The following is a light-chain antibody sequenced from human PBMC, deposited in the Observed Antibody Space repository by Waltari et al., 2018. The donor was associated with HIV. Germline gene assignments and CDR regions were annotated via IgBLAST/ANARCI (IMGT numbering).Light chain of an antibody. CDR3: AAWDDSLSVVYV. CDR1: SSNIGSKS. CDR2: RNN. Sequence: QSVLTQPPSASGTPGQTVTIACSGRSSNIGSKSVHWYPQPPGTAPKLLIYRNNQRPSGVPDRFSGSKSGTSASLAISGLRSEDEADYYCAAWDDSLSVVYVFGTGTKVTVL. J-gene: IGLJ1*01. V-gene: IGLV1-47*01.